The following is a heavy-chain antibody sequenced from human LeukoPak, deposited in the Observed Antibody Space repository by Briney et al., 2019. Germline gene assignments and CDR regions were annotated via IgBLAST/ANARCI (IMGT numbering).Heavy chain of an antibody. CDR2: IYHSGST. Sequence: SETLSLTCAVSGGSIGSSNWWSWVRQPPGKGLEWIGDIYHSGSTNYNPSLKSRVTISVDKSMNQFSLKLSSVTAADTAVYYCARGPSGYYDSSGSYLRYFDYWGQGTLVTVSS. CDR1: GGSIGSSNW. D-gene: IGHD3-22*01. J-gene: IGHJ4*02. CDR3: ARGPSGYYDSSGSYLRYFDY. V-gene: IGHV4-4*02.